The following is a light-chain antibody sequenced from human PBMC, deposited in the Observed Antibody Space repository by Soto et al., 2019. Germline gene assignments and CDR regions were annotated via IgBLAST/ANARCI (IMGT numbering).Light chain of an antibody. Sequence: QSVLTQPASVSGSPGQSITISCTGTSSDVGGYNYVSWYQPHPGKAPKLMIYEVSNRPSGVSNRFPGSKSGKTASLTIYGLQAEDEADYYCSSYTSSSTPRVVVGGGTQLTVL. CDR3: SSYTSSSTPRVV. J-gene: IGLJ7*01. V-gene: IGLV2-14*01. CDR2: EVS. CDR1: SSDVGGYNY.